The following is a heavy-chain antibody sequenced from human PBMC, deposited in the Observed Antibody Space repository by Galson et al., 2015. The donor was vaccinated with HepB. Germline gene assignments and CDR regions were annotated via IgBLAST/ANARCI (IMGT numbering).Heavy chain of an antibody. CDR2: ISSSSSYI. J-gene: IGHJ2*01. Sequence: SLRLSCAASGFTFSSYSMNWVRQAPGKGLGWVSSISSSSSYIYYADSVKGRFTISRDNAKNSLYLQMNSLRAEDTAVYYCARADLSYWYFGLWGRGTLVTVSS. V-gene: IGHV3-21*01. CDR3: ARADLSYWYFGL. CDR1: GFTFSSYS.